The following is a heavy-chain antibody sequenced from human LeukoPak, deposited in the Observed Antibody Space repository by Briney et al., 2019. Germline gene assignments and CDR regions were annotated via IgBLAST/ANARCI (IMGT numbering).Heavy chain of an antibody. CDR1: GFTFSSYA. CDR3: AKGAYSSGYYRSCNY. V-gene: IGHV3-23*01. J-gene: IGHJ4*02. Sequence: GRSLRLSCAASGFTFSSYAMSWVRQAPGKGLEWVSAISGSGGSTYYADSVKGRFTISRDNSKNTLYLQMNSLRAEDTAVYYCAKGAYSSGYYRSCNYWGQGTLVTVSS. CDR2: ISGSGGST. D-gene: IGHD3-22*01.